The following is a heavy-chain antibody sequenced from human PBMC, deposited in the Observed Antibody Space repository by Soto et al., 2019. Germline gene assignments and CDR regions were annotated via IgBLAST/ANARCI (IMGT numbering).Heavy chain of an antibody. CDR3: VKGTDGHKDYFFDQ. Sequence: GGSLRLSCAASGFTFGRYAMTWVRQAPGKGLEWVSGITGTGGSTFYADSVKGRFTISRDNAKKMLYLEMNSLKTEDTAIYSCVKGTDGHKDYFFDQWGRGTVVTVSS. CDR2: ITGTGGST. CDR1: GFTFGRYA. D-gene: IGHD3-10*01. V-gene: IGHV3-23*01. J-gene: IGHJ4*02.